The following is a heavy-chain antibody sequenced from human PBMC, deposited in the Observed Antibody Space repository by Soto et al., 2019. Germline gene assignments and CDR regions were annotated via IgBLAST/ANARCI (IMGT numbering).Heavy chain of an antibody. CDR2: IYYSGST. V-gene: IGHV4-39*07. CDR1: GGSISSSSYY. J-gene: IGHJ5*02. CDR3: VRDGTKNLRDWFDP. D-gene: IGHD1-1*01. Sequence: SETLSLTCTVSGGSISSSSYYWGWIRQPPGKGLEWIGSIYYSGSTYYNPSLKSRVTISVDTSKKQFSLTLRSVTAADTAMYYCVRDGTKNLRDWFDPWGQGILVTVSS.